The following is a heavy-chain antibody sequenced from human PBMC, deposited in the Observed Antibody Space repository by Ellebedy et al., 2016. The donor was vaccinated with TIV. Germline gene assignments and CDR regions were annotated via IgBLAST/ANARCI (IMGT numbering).Heavy chain of an antibody. D-gene: IGHD3-9*01. CDR1: GFTFGSYG. V-gene: IGHV3-30*18. J-gene: IGHJ6*02. CDR2: ISYDGKEK. CDR3: AKEAYDVMTGSQMHGMDV. Sequence: GESLKISCAASGFTFGSYGMHWVRQAPGKGLEWVAFISYDGKEKFYVDSVKGRLTISRDNSESTLYVQMSSLRLEDTAVYYCAKEAYDVMTGSQMHGMDVWGQGTTVTVSS.